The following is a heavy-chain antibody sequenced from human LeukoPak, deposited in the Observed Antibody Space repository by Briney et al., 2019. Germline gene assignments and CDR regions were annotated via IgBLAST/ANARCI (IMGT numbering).Heavy chain of an antibody. CDR1: GFTFSHYG. CDR3: AREGHYDILTGYSPVEYYFYYMDV. Sequence: GRSLRLSCEASGFTFSHYGIHWVRQTPGKGLEWVAAISSDGVEKHYADSVKGRFTISRDNSKSTLYLQMNSLRAEDTALYYCAREGHYDILTGYSPVEYYFYYMDVWGKGPTVTVSS. CDR2: ISSDGVEK. D-gene: IGHD3-9*01. J-gene: IGHJ6*03. V-gene: IGHV3-30*04.